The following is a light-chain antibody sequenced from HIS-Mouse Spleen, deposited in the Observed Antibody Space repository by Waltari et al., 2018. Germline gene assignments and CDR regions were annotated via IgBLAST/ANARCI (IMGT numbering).Light chain of an antibody. V-gene: IGLV3-25*03. CDR1: ALPKQY. CDR3: QSADSSGTYWV. Sequence: SYELTQPPSVSVSPGQTARITCSGDALPKQYAYCYQQKPGQAPVLVIYKDSESPSGIPERFSGSSSGTTVTLTISGVQAEDEADYYCQSADSSGTYWVFGGGTKLTVL. J-gene: IGLJ3*02. CDR2: KDS.